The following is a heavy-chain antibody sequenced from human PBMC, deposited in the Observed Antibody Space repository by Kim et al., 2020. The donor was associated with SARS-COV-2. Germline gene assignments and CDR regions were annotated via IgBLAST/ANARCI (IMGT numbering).Heavy chain of an antibody. CDR1: GFPFGSYA. J-gene: IGHJ4*02. D-gene: IGHD5-18*01. CDR3: VRDLTNTYAY. Sequence: GGSLRLSCAASGFPFGSYAIIWVGQAPGKWLEWVSTIRTSESGDYPHYANSVTGRFTISRDNSKSTLYLQMNSLRSEDTAVSYLVRDLTNTYAYWGQGNL. V-gene: IGHV3-23*01. CDR2: IRTSESGDYP.